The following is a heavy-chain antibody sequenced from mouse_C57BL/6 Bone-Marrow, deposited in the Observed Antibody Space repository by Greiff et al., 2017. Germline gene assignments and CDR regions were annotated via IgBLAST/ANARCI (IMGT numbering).Heavy chain of an antibody. CDR3: AREGIYFDY. CDR2: IYPGDGDT. J-gene: IGHJ2*01. CDR1: GYAFSSSW. Sequence: VQLQQSGAELVKPGASVKISCKASGYAFSSSWMNWVKQRPGKGLEWIGQIYPGDGDTNYNGKFKGKATLTADKSSSTAYMQLSSLTSEDSAVYFCAREGIYFDYWGQGTTLTVSS. V-gene: IGHV1-80*01.